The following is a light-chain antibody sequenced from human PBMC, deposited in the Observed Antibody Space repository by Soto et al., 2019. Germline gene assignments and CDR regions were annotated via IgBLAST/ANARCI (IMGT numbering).Light chain of an antibody. CDR2: GAS. J-gene: IGKJ2*01. CDR1: QTIISSY. V-gene: IGKV3-20*01. Sequence: EIVLTQSPGTLSLSPGERATLSCRPSQTIISSYLAWYQQKSGQAPRLLIYGASSRATGIPDRFSGSGSGTDFTLTISRLEPEDFAVYYCQQYGRSPFTFGQGTQLDIK. CDR3: QQYGRSPFT.